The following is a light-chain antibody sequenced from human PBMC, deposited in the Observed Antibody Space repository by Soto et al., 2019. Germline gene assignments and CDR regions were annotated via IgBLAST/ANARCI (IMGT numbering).Light chain of an antibody. Sequence: QSVLTQPPSVSGAPGQRVTISCTGSSSNIGAGYEVHWYQQLPGTAPKLLIYGNNNRPSGIPDRFSGSKSATSASLAITGPQVEYEADYYCQPYDGRLSALYVCGTGTKVTAL. V-gene: IGLV1-40*01. CDR2: GNN. CDR1: SSNIGAGYE. CDR3: QPYDGRLSALYV. J-gene: IGLJ1*01.